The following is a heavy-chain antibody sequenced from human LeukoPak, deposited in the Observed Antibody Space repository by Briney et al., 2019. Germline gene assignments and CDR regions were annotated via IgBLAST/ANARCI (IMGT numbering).Heavy chain of an antibody. CDR2: IYYSGST. CDR1: GGSISSSSYY. V-gene: IGHV4-39*07. CDR3: ARGLGSWLRAGFGYFDY. Sequence: PSETLSLTCTVSGGSISSSSYYWGWIRQPPGKGLEWIGSIYYSGSTYYNPSLKSRVTISVDTSKNQFSLKLSSVTAADTAVYYCARGLGSWLRAGFGYFDYWGQGTLVTVSS. D-gene: IGHD3-10*01. J-gene: IGHJ4*02.